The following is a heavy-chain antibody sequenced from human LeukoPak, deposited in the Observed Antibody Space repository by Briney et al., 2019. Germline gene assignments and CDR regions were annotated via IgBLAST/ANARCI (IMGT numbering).Heavy chain of an antibody. Sequence: ASVKVSCKASGYTFTSYYMHWVRQAPGQGLEWMGIINPSGGSTSYAQKFQGRVTMTRDTSTSTDYMELSSLRSEDTAVYYCARDNSVEDTAWWFDPWGQGTLVTVSS. CDR2: INPSGGST. J-gene: IGHJ5*02. CDR3: ARDNSVEDTAWWFDP. V-gene: IGHV1-46*01. D-gene: IGHD4-23*01. CDR1: GYTFTSYY.